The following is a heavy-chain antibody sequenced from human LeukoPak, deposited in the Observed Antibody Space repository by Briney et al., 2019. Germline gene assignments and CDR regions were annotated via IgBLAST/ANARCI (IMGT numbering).Heavy chain of an antibody. CDR1: GFTFSSYW. CDR2: INSDGSST. D-gene: IGHD3-22*01. CDR3: AKGVGYYYYMDV. J-gene: IGHJ6*03. Sequence: PGGSLRLSCAASGFTFSSYWMHWVRHAPGKGLVWVSRINSDGSSTSYADSVKGRFTISRDNAKNTLYLQMSSLRAEDTAVYYCAKGVGYYYYMDVWGKGTTVTVSS. V-gene: IGHV3-74*01.